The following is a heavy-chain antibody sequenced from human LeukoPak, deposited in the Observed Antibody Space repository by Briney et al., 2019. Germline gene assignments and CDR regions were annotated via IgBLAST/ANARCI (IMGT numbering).Heavy chain of an antibody. CDR1: GGSISSYY. J-gene: IGHJ3*02. V-gene: IGHV4-34*01. CDR3: ARGAEMATMVAFDI. Sequence: SETLSLTCTVSGGSISSYYWSWIRQPPGKGLEWIGEINHSGSTNYNPSLKSRVTISVDTSKNQFSLKLSSVTAADTAVYYCARGAEMATMVAFDIWGQGTMVTVSS. D-gene: IGHD5-24*01. CDR2: INHSGST.